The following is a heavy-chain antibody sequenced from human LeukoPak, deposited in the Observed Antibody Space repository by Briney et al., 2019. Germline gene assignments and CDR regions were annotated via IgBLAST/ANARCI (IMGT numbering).Heavy chain of an antibody. J-gene: IGHJ3*02. CDR3: AGTLYSGYGLGSLGAIDI. Sequence: PGGSLRLSCAASGFTFSSYNMNWVRQAPGKGLEWVSSISSSSGYIYYADSVKGRFTVSRDNSKNTLYLQMNNLRAEDTAVYYCAGTLYSGYGLGSLGAIDIWGQGTMVSVSS. CDR2: ISSSSGYI. D-gene: IGHD5-12*01. CDR1: GFTFSSYN. V-gene: IGHV3-21*04.